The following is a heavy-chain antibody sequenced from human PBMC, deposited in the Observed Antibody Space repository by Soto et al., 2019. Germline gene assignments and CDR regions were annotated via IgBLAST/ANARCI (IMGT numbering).Heavy chain of an antibody. J-gene: IGHJ6*02. D-gene: IGHD3-10*01. Sequence: GGSLRLSCADSGFRFSSYNMSWVRQTPGKGLEWVAAITATGDRTYYADSVTGRFTISRDNSKKTHYLQMTSLRAEDTAMYYCAKGGYGSGSYYQPYYYYGMDVWGQGTTVTVSS. CDR3: AKGGYGSGSYYQPYYYYGMDV. CDR1: GFRFSSYN. V-gene: IGHV3-23*01. CDR2: ITATGDRT.